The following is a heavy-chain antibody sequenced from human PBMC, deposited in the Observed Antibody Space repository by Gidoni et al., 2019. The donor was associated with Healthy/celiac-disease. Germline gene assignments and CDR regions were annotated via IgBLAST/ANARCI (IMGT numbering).Heavy chain of an antibody. D-gene: IGHD2-2*01. V-gene: IGHV3-21*01. J-gene: IGHJ6*02. CDR1: GFTFSSYS. Sequence: EVQLVESGGGLVKPGGSLRLSCAASGFTFSSYSMNWVRQAPGKGLEWVSSISSSSSYIYYADSVKGRFTISRDNAKNSLYLQMNSLRAEDTAVYYCARDTALGIVVVPAANYYGMDVWGQGTTVTVSS. CDR2: ISSSSSYI. CDR3: ARDTALGIVVVPAANYYGMDV.